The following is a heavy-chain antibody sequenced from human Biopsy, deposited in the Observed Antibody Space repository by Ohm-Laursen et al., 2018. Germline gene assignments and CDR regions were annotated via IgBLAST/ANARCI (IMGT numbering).Heavy chain of an antibody. CDR1: GDSIRNYY. D-gene: IGHD1-26*01. Sequence: SETLSLTCTVSGDSIRNYYWSWIRRAAGKGLEWIGRIYPGGGTIYNPSLKSRVTMSVDTSKNHFSLNLNSVTAADTAVYYCAGIVLGPTNDAFDIWGQGTMVTVSS. CDR2: IYPGGGT. J-gene: IGHJ3*02. CDR3: AGIVLGPTNDAFDI. V-gene: IGHV4-4*07.